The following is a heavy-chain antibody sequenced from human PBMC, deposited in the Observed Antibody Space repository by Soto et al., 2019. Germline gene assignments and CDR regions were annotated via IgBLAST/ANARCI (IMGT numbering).Heavy chain of an antibody. V-gene: IGHV3-23*01. J-gene: IGHJ4*02. Sequence: EVQLLESGGGLVQPGESLRVSCASSGFVFSSYAMSWVRQAPGKGLEWVSSISGRGGNTNYADSVKGRFTISRDNSKNTLFLQMNSLRGEDTAVYYCAKDRAQFGELYRGFDYWGQGAQVTVAS. D-gene: IGHD3-10*01. CDR1: GFVFSSYA. CDR2: ISGRGGNT. CDR3: AKDRAQFGELYRGFDY.